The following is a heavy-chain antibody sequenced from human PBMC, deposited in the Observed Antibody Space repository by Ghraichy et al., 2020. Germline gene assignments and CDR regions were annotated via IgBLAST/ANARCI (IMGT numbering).Heavy chain of an antibody. CDR1: GFTFSSYA. CDR2: ISGSGGST. Sequence: GESLNISCAASGFTFSSYAMSWVRQAPGKGLEWVSAISGSGGSTYYADSVKGRFTISRDNSKNTLYLQMNSLRAEDTAVYYCATLGGYYYDSSGYSLDYWGQGTLITVSS. J-gene: IGHJ4*02. V-gene: IGHV3-23*01. CDR3: ATLGGYYYDSSGYSLDY. D-gene: IGHD3-22*01.